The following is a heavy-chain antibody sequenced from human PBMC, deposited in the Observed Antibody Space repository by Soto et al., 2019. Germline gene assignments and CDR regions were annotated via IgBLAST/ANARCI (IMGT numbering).Heavy chain of an antibody. V-gene: IGHV3-73*02. CDR2: IRSKANSYAT. CDR3: TRHLGYSYGFSGFDP. Sequence: EVQLVESGGGLVQPGGPLKLSCAASGFTFSGSAMHWVRQASGKGLEWVGRIRSKANSYATAYAASVKGRFTISRDDSKNTAYLQMNSLKTEDTAVYYCTRHLGYSYGFSGFDPWGQGTLVTVSS. D-gene: IGHD5-18*01. CDR1: GFTFSGSA. J-gene: IGHJ5*02.